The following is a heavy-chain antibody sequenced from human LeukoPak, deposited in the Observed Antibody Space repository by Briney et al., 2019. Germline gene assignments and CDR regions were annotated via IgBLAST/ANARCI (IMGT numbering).Heavy chain of an antibody. V-gene: IGHV1-18*01. D-gene: IGHD6-19*01. Sequence: ASVKVSCKASGYSFTSNVISWVRQAPGQGLEWMGWISPYNGNTNYAQKLQGRVTMTTDTSTSTAYMELRSLRSDDTAVYYCARFGLGKHIEVAGIPFDIWGQGTMVTASS. J-gene: IGHJ3*02. CDR3: ARFGLGKHIEVAGIPFDI. CDR1: GYSFTSNV. CDR2: ISPYNGNT.